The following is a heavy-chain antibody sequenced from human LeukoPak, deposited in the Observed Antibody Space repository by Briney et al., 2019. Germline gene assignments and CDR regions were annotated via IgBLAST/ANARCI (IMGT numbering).Heavy chain of an antibody. CDR2: IKQDGSDK. Sequence: PGGSLRLSCAASGFTFSNYWMNWVRQAPGKGLEWVANIKQDGSDKYYVDSVKGRFTISRDNAKNSLYLQMNSLRAEDTAVYYCARGDSSAWYFDCWGQGTLVTVSS. CDR3: ARGDSSAWYFDC. D-gene: IGHD6-19*01. CDR1: GFTFSNYW. J-gene: IGHJ4*02. V-gene: IGHV3-7*01.